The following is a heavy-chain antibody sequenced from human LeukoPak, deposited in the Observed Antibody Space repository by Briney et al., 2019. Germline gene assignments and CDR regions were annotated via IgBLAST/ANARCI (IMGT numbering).Heavy chain of an antibody. D-gene: IGHD4-17*01. CDR2: IYPGDSDT. J-gene: IGHJ6*03. CDR1: GYSFTSYW. Sequence: GESLKISCEGSGYSFTSYWIGWVRQMPGKGLEWMGIIYPGDSDTRYSPSFQGQVTISADKSISTAYLQWSSLKASDTAMYYCARLHGDYVTNYYYYYYMDVWGKGTTVTVSS. V-gene: IGHV5-51*01. CDR3: ARLHGDYVTNYYYYYYMDV.